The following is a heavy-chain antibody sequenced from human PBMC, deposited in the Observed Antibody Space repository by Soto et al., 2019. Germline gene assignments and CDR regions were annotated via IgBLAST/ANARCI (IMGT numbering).Heavy chain of an antibody. J-gene: IGHJ6*02. CDR2: ISSSSSYI. CDR1: GFTFSSYS. CDR3: ARDLAYYGSESYNGMDV. V-gene: IGHV3-21*01. D-gene: IGHD3-10*01. Sequence: EVQLVESGGGLVKPGGSLRLSCAASGFTFSSYSMNWVRQAPGKGLEWVSSISSSSSYIYYADSVKGRFTISRDNAKNPLYLQMNSLRAEDTAVYYCARDLAYYGSESYNGMDVWGQGTTVTVS.